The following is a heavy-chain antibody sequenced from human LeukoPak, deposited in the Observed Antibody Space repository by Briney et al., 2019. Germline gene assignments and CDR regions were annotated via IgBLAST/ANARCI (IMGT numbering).Heavy chain of an antibody. Sequence: PSETLSLTCAVYGGSFSGDYWSWIRQPPGKGLEWIGEINHSGSTNYNPSLKSRVTISVDTSKNQFSLKLSSVTAADTAVYYCARLSSVAVAGTGMVDYWGQGTLVTVSS. D-gene: IGHD6-19*01. CDR3: ARLSSVAVAGTGMVDY. V-gene: IGHV4-34*01. CDR1: GGSFSGDY. CDR2: INHSGST. J-gene: IGHJ4*02.